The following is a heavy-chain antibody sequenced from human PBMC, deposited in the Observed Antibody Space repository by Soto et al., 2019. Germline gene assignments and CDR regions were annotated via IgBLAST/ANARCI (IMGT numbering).Heavy chain of an antibody. CDR3: ARSLYYDSPPTLDY. J-gene: IGHJ4*02. CDR2: IIPIFGTA. Sequence: ASVKVSCKASGGTFSSYAISWVRQAPGQGLEWMGGIIPIFGTANYAQKFQGRVTITADESTSTAYMELSSLRSEDTAVYYCARSLYYDSPPTLDYWGQGTLVTVSS. D-gene: IGHD3-22*01. CDR1: GGTFSSYA. V-gene: IGHV1-69*13.